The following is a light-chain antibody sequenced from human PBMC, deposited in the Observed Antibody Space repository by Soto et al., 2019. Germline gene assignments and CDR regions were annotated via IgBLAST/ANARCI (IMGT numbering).Light chain of an antibody. Sequence: QSSLTQPASVSGSPGQSITISCTGTSSDVGSYNLVSWYQQHPGNAPKLMVYEGSKRPSGVSNRFSGSKSGNTASLTISGLQAEDEADYYCCSYAGSSTPYVFGTGTKLTVL. CDR3: CSYAGSSTPYV. J-gene: IGLJ1*01. V-gene: IGLV2-23*01. CDR2: EGS. CDR1: SSDVGSYNL.